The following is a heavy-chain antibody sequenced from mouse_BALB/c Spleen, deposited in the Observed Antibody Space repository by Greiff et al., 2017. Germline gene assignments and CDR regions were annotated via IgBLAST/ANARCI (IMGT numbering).Heavy chain of an antibody. V-gene: IGHV5-12-2*01. D-gene: IGHD1-1*01. J-gene: IGHJ2*01. Sequence: EVMLVESGGGLVQPGGSLKLSCAASGFTFSSYTMSWVRQTPEKRLEWVAYISNGGGSTYYPDTVKGRFTISRDNAKNTLYLQMSSLKSEDTAMYYCARVYGSSYLDYWGQGTTLTVSS. CDR2: ISNGGGST. CDR1: GFTFSSYT. CDR3: ARVYGSSYLDY.